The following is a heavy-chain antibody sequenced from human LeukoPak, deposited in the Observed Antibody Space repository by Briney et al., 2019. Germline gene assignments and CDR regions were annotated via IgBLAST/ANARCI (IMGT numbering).Heavy chain of an antibody. CDR2: IYHSGST. V-gene: IGHV4-4*02. D-gene: IGHD7-27*01. CDR1: GGSISSSNW. Sequence: PSGTLSLTCAVSGGSISSSNWWSWVRQPPGKGLEWIGEIYHSGSTNYNPSLKSRVTISVDTSKNQFSLKLSSVTAADTAVYHCARRANWGFFDYWGQGILVTVSS. J-gene: IGHJ4*02. CDR3: ARRANWGFFDY.